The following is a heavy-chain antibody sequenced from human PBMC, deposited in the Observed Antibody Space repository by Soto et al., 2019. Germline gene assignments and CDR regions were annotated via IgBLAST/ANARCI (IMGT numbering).Heavy chain of an antibody. J-gene: IGHJ5*02. CDR1: GGSFSGYY. V-gene: IGHV4-34*01. Sequence: SETLSLTCAVYGGSFSGYYWSWIRQPPGKGLEWIGEINHSGSTNYNPSLKSRVTISVDTSKNQFSLKLSSVTAADTAMYYCARVGDSPSPQNNWFDPWGQGTLVTVSS. CDR2: INHSGST. D-gene: IGHD3-10*01. CDR3: ARVGDSPSPQNNWFDP.